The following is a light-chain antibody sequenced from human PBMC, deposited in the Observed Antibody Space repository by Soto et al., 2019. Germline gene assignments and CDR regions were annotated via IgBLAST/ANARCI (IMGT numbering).Light chain of an antibody. CDR3: AAWDDNLNVV. V-gene: IGLV1-44*01. CDR1: SSNIGTNV. CDR2: SNN. J-gene: IGLJ2*01. Sequence: QSVLTQPPSASGPPGQRVTISCSGSSSNIGTNVVNWYQQFPGTAPKLLIYSNNQRPSGVPDRFSGSKSGTSASLTISGLQSEDEADYYCAAWDDNLNVVFGGGTKLTVL.